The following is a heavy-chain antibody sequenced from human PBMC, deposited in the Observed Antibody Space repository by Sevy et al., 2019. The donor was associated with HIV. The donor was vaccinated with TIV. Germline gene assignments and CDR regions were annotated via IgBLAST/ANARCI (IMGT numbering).Heavy chain of an antibody. CDR3: ARVPLLYSGSYTGWFDP. D-gene: IGHD1-26*01. CDR1: GYTFTGYY. CDR2: INPNSGGT. V-gene: IGHV1-2*02. Sequence: ASVKVSYKASGYTFTGYYMHWVRQAPGQGLEWMGWINPNSGGTNYAQKFQGRVTMTRDTSISTAYMELSRLRSDDTAVYYCARVPLLYSGSYTGWFDPWGQGTLVTVSS. J-gene: IGHJ5*02.